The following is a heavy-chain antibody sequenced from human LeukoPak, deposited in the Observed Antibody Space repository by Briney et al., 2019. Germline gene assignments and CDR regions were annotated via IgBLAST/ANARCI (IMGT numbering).Heavy chain of an antibody. CDR1: GYTFTSYD. D-gene: IGHD6-13*01. Sequence: ASVKVSCKASGYTFTSYDINWVRQATGQGLEWMGWMNPNSGNTGYAQKFQGRVTITRNTSISTAYMELSSLRSEDTAVYYCARVEAAAGPSFDYWGQGTLVTVSS. V-gene: IGHV1-8*03. J-gene: IGHJ4*02. CDR2: MNPNSGNT. CDR3: ARVEAAAGPSFDY.